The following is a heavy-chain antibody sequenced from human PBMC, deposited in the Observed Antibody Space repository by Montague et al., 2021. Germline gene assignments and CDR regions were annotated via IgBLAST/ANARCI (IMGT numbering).Heavy chain of an antibody. Sequence: SETLSLTCAVYGGSFSGYYWSWIRQPPGKGLEWIGEINHSGSTNYNPSLKSRVPISVDTSKNQFSLKLSSVTAADTAVYYCARRGGTMVRGVKGYMDVWGKGTPVTVSS. V-gene: IGHV4-34*01. CDR2: INHSGST. D-gene: IGHD3-10*01. CDR3: ARRGGTMVRGVKGYMDV. CDR1: GGSFSGYY. J-gene: IGHJ6*03.